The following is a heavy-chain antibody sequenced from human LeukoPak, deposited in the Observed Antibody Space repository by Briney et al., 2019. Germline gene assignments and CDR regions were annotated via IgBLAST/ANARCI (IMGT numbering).Heavy chain of an antibody. D-gene: IGHD3-16*01. V-gene: IGHV3-21*01. J-gene: IGHJ6*02. CDR3: AREGGYQYYYAMDV. CDR1: GFTFKTYT. CDR2: ISSSSSYI. Sequence: GGSLRLSCAASGFTFKTYTMHWVRQAPGMGLEWVSSISSSSSYIFYADSVKGRFTISRDNAKNSLYLQMSSLGAEDAAVYYCAREGGYQYYYAMDVWGQGTTVTVSS.